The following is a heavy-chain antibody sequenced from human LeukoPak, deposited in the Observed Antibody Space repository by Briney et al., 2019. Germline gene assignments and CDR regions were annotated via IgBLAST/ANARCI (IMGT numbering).Heavy chain of an antibody. CDR3: ARGLISYYYDSSGYYHNWFDP. CDR1: GGSFSGYY. D-gene: IGHD3-22*01. Sequence: PSETLSLTCAVYGGSFSGYYWSWIRQPPGKGLEWIGEINHSGSTNYNPSLKSRVTISVDTSKNQFSLKLSSVTAADTAVYYCARGLISYYYDSSGYYHNWFDPWGQGTLVTGSS. V-gene: IGHV4-34*01. CDR2: INHSGST. J-gene: IGHJ5*02.